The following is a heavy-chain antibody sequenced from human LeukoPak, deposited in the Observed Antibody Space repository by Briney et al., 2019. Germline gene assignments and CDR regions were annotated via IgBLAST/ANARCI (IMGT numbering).Heavy chain of an antibody. CDR1: GGSFSGYY. V-gene: IGHV4-34*01. CDR2: INHSGST. J-gene: IGHJ6*02. CDR3: ARVGKNYYGSGSYYTYYYYGVDV. D-gene: IGHD3-10*01. Sequence: PSETLSLTCAVYGGSFSGYYWSWIRQPPGKGLEWIGEINHSGSTNYNPSLKSRVTISVDTSKNQFSLKLSSVTAADTAVYYCARVGKNYYGSGSYYTYYYYGVDVWGQGTTVTVSS.